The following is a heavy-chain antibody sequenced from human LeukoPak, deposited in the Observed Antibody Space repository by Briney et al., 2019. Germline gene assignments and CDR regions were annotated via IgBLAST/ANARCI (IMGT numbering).Heavy chain of an antibody. CDR1: GYTFTSYG. J-gene: IGHJ4*02. V-gene: IGHV1-18*04. CDR3: ARFRLVPAADEGDLDY. Sequence: GASVKVSCKASGYTFTSYGISWVRQAPGQGLEWMGWISAYNGNTNYAQKLQGRVTMTTDTSTSTAYVELRSLRSDDTAVYYCARFRLVPAADEGDLDYWGQGTLVTVSS. D-gene: IGHD2-2*01. CDR2: ISAYNGNT.